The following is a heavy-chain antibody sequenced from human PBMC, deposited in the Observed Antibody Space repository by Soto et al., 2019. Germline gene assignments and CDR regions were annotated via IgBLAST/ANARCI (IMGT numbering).Heavy chain of an antibody. CDR1: GFTFSSYG. D-gene: IGHD6-19*01. J-gene: IGHJ4*02. CDR3: ARDRSRWSSGWYGDFDY. Sequence: QVQLVESGGGVVQPGRSLRLSCAASGFTFSSYGMHWVRQAPGKGLEWVAVIWYDGSNKYYADSVKGRFTISRDNSKNTLYLQMNSLRAEDTAVYYCARDRSRWSSGWYGDFDYWGQGTLVTVSS. V-gene: IGHV3-33*01. CDR2: IWYDGSNK.